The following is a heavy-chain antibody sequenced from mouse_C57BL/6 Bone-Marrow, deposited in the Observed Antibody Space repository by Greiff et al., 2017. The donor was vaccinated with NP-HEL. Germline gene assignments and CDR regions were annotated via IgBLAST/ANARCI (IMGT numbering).Heavy chain of an antibody. CDR1: GYTFTSYW. V-gene: IGHV1-61*01. CDR2: IYPSDSET. J-gene: IGHJ2*01. CDR3: ARWTFDY. Sequence: VKLQQPGAELVRPGSSVKLSCNASGYTFTSYWMDWVKQRPGQGLEWIGNIYPSDSETHYNQKFKDKATLTVDKSSSTAYMQLSSLTSEDSAVYYCARWTFDYWGQGTTLTVSS.